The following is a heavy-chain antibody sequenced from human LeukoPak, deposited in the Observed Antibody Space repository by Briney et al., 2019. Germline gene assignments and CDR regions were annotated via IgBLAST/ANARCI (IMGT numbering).Heavy chain of an antibody. D-gene: IGHD3-10*01. V-gene: IGHV3-21*04. Sequence: KPGGSLRLSCTASGLTFSTSGFNWVRQAPGKGLEWVASIGPTGSDRYHADSVKGRFTISRDNAKNSLYLQMNSLRAEDTALYYCAREHMVRGVPHGFDYWGQGTLVTVSS. CDR2: IGPTGSDR. CDR3: AREHMVRGVPHGFDY. CDR1: GLTFSTSG. J-gene: IGHJ4*02.